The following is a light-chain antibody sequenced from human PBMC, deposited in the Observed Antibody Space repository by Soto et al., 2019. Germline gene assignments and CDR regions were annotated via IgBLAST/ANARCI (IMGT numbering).Light chain of an antibody. CDR2: EVR. Sequence: QSALTQPASVSGSPGQSITISCTGTSSDIGAYNSVSWYQQHPGKAPKLMIYEVRTRPSGVSHRFSASKSGNTASLTISGLQAEDEADYYCSSRTTSNPYVFGTGTKLTVL. V-gene: IGLV2-14*01. CDR1: SSDIGAYNS. CDR3: SSRTTSNPYV. J-gene: IGLJ1*01.